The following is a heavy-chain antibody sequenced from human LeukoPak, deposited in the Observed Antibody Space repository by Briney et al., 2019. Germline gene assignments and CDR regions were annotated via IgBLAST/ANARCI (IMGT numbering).Heavy chain of an antibody. CDR1: GGSISTYY. D-gene: IGHD6-19*01. J-gene: IGHJ4*02. Sequence: SETLSLTCTVSGGSISTYYWSWIRQPAGKGLEWIGRIHTSGNTNQNPSLKSRVTMSVDTSKNQLSLNLSSLTASDTPVYSCASVAKDRSGWDGGDYFDYWGQGTLVTVSS. CDR3: ASVAKDRSGWDGGDYFDY. CDR2: IHTSGNT. V-gene: IGHV4-4*07.